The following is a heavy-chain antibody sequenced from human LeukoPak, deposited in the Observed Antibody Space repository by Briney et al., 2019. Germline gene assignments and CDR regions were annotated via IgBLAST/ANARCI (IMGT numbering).Heavy chain of an antibody. D-gene: IGHD6-6*01. CDR1: GYTFTSNY. J-gene: IGHJ4*02. CDR2: ISPSGGST. Sequence: GASVKVSCKAFGYTFTSNYMHWVRQAPGQGPEWMGVISPSGGSTTYAQKFQGRVTLTRDMSTSTDYLELSRLRSDDTAVYYCARSIPSSSSKLFDYWGQGTLVTVSS. CDR3: ARSIPSSSSKLFDY. V-gene: IGHV1-46*01.